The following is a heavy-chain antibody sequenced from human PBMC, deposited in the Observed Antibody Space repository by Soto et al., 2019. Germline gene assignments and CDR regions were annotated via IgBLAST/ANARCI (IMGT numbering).Heavy chain of an antibody. V-gene: IGHV3-48*01. J-gene: IGHJ5*02. CDR1: GFTFSSYS. CDR2: ISISSSTI. D-gene: IGHD1-26*01. CDR3: AREVGATGGWFDP. Sequence: EVQLVESGGGLVQPGGSLRLSCAASGFTFSSYSMNWVRQAPGKGLEWVSYISISSSTIYYADSVKGRFTISRDNAKNSLYLQMNSLRAEDTAVYYCAREVGATGGWFDPWGQGTLVTVSS.